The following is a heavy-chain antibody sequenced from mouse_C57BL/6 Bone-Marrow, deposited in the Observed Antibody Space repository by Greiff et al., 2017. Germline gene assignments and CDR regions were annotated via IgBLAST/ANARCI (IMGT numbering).Heavy chain of an antibody. J-gene: IGHJ2*01. Sequence: QVQLKQSGAELARPGASVKLSCKASGYTFTSYGISWVKQRTGQGLEWIGEIYPRSGNTYYNEKFKGKATLTAEQSSSTAYMELRSLTSEDSAVYFCAREAGWLLPFDYWGQGATRTVSS. CDR2: IYPRSGNT. CDR3: AREAGWLLPFDY. V-gene: IGHV1-81*01. CDR1: GYTFTSYG. D-gene: IGHD2-3*01.